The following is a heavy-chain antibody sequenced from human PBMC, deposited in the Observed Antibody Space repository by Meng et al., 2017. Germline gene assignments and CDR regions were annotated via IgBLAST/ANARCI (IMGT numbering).Heavy chain of an antibody. CDR3: TTDRVPSYSSIDDSLRWNEY. D-gene: IGHD3-22*01. CDR2: IKSKTDGGTT. J-gene: IGHJ4*02. CDR1: GFTFSNAW. V-gene: IGHV3-15*01. Sequence: GESLKISCAASGFTFSNAWMSWVRQAPGKGLEWVGRIKSKTDGGTTDYAAPVKGRFTISRDDSKNTLYLQMNSLKTEDTAVYYFTTDRVPSYSSIDDSLRWNEYWGQGTLVTVSS.